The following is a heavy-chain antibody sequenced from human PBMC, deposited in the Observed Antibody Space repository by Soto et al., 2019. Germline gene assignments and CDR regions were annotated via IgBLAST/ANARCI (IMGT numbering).Heavy chain of an antibody. CDR1: GVTFSSSW. V-gene: IGHV3-7*01. J-gene: IGHJ6*02. Sequence: GGSLRLSCAASGVTFSSSWMTWVRRAPGKGLAWVANIEEDGREKYYLDSVKGRFTISRDNTNESLYLQMHSLRAEDTAVYYCARDPAPVGYRGLDVWGQGTTVTVSS. CDR2: IEEDGREK. D-gene: IGHD5-12*01. CDR3: ARDPAPVGYRGLDV.